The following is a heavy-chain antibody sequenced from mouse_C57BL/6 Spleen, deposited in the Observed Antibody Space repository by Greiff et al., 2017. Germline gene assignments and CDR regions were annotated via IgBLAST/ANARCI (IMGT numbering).Heavy chain of an antibody. CDR1: GYSITSGYY. D-gene: IGHD2-2*01. J-gene: IGHJ2*01. Sequence: ESGPGLVKPSQSLSLTCSVTGYSITSGYYWNWIRQFPGNKLEWMGYISYDGSNNYNPSLKNRISITRDTSKNQFFLKLNSVTTEDTATYYCARGRLRRYFDDWGQGTTLTVSS. V-gene: IGHV3-6*01. CDR3: ARGRLRRYFDD. CDR2: ISYDGSN.